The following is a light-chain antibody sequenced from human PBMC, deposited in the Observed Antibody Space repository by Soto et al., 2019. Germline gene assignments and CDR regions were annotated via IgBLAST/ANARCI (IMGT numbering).Light chain of an antibody. CDR1: QGISSY. CDR3: QQRNSYPIT. J-gene: IGKJ5*01. V-gene: IGKV1-9*01. Sequence: DIQLTQSPSFLSASVGDRVTITCRASQGISSYLALYQQKPGKAPNLLIHTASTLQSGVPSRFSGSGSGTEFTLTISSLQPEDFATYYCQQRNSYPITFGQGTRLEIK. CDR2: TAS.